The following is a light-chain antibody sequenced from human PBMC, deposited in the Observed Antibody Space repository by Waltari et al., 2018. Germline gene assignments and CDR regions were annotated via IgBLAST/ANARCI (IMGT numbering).Light chain of an antibody. Sequence: EIVITQSQATLSVSPGERATPSCRASQSVSRNLAWYQQKPGQAPRLLIYGASTRATGIPARFSGSGSGTEFTLTISSMQSEDFAVYYCQQYNNWPGTFGGGTKVEIK. J-gene: IGKJ4*01. CDR2: GAS. CDR3: QQYNNWPGT. V-gene: IGKV3-15*01. CDR1: QSVSRN.